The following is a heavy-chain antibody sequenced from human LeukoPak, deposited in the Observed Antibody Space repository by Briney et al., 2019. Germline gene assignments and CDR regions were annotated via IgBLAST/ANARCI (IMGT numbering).Heavy chain of an antibody. J-gene: IGHJ4*02. Sequence: ASVKVSCKASGYTFTGYYMHWVRQAPGQGLEWMGWINPNSGGTNYAQKFQGRVTMTRGTSISTAYMELSRLRSDDTAVYYCARGGASGTYSSPWYFDYWGQGTLVTVSS. V-gene: IGHV1-2*02. CDR1: GYTFTGYY. CDR2: INPNSGGT. D-gene: IGHD6-13*01. CDR3: ARGGASGTYSSPWYFDY.